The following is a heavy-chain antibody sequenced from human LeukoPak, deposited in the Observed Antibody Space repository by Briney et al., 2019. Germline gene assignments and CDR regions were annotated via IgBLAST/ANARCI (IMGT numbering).Heavy chain of an antibody. CDR3: QNHGDSHAFDI. V-gene: IGHV1-46*01. CDR1: GYSFTSNY. D-gene: IGHD2-21*02. CDR2: IYPRDGST. J-gene: IGHJ3*02. Sequence: WASVNVSCTASGYSFTSNYIHWVRQAPGQGLEWMGMIYPRDGSTSYAQKFQGRVTVTRDTSTSTAYMELSSLRSEDTAVYYCQNHGDSHAFDIWGQGTMVTVSS.